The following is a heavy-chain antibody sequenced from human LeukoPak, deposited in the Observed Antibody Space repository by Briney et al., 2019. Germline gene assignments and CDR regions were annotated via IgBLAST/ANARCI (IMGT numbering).Heavy chain of an antibody. J-gene: IGHJ4*02. Sequence: GGSLRLSCAASGFTLSTYAMSWVRQTPGKGLEWVAATSSSDAGTYHADSVRGRFTISRDNSKNTLYLQMNGLRAEDAAVYFCAKAPVTSCRGAYCYPFDSWGQGTLVTVSS. V-gene: IGHV3-23*01. CDR3: AKAPVTSCRGAYCYPFDS. CDR1: GFTLSTYA. CDR2: TSSSDAGT. D-gene: IGHD2-21*01.